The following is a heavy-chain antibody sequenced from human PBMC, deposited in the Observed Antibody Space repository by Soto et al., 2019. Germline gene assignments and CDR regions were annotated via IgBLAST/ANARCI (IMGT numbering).Heavy chain of an antibody. V-gene: IGHV3-30-3*01. CDR1: GFTFSRYA. CDR3: ARQILVAAGLNSPFDY. D-gene: IGHD6-13*01. CDR2: LSYDGVNN. Sequence: QVQLVESGGGVVQPGGSLRLSCAASGFTFSRYAMHWVRQAPGKGLEWLAILSYDGVNNYYADSVKGRFTISRDNSKSTLYLLMNNLKPDDTAVYYCARQILVAAGLNSPFDYWGKGTLVSLSS. J-gene: IGHJ4*02.